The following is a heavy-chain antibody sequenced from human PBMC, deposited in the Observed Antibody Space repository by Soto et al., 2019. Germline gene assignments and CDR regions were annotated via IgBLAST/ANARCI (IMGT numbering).Heavy chain of an antibody. CDR3: ARAHCGGDCTRSYYYYGLEV. Sequence: QEHLVQSGAEVKKTGSSVKVSCKASGGTFSRSSISWVRQAPGQGLEWMGGIIPIFDAVHYAQKFQGRVTFTAYESTSTAYMELSSLRYDDTAVYFCARAHCGGDCTRSYYYYGLEVWGQGTTVTVSS. CDR1: GGTFSRSS. D-gene: IGHD2-21*02. V-gene: IGHV1-69*01. J-gene: IGHJ6*02. CDR2: IIPIFDAV.